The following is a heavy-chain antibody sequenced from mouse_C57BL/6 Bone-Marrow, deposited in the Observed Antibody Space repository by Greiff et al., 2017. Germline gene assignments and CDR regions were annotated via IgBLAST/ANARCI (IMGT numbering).Heavy chain of an antibody. Sequence: QVQLKQSGAELVKPGASVKLSCKASGYTFTEYTIHWVKQRPGQGLEWIGWFYPGSGSIKYNEKFKDKATLTADKSSSTVYMGLSRLTSEDSAVYFCARHEFLYDYGSPWFAYWGQGTLVTVSA. J-gene: IGHJ3*01. CDR1: GYTFTEYT. V-gene: IGHV1-62-2*01. CDR2: FYPGSGSI. D-gene: IGHD1-1*01. CDR3: ARHEFLYDYGSPWFAY.